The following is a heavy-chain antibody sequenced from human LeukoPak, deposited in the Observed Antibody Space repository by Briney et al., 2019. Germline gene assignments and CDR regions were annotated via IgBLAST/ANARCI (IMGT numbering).Heavy chain of an antibody. D-gene: IGHD3-10*01. J-gene: IGHJ3*02. CDR1: GFTFSSYG. Sequence: GGSLRLSCAASGFTFSSYGMHWVRQAPGKGLEWVAVISYDGSNKYYADSVKGRFTISRDNSKNTLYLQMNSLRAEDTAVYYCAKGTRGAFDIWGQGTMVTVSS. V-gene: IGHV3-30*18. CDR3: AKGTRGAFDI. CDR2: ISYDGSNK.